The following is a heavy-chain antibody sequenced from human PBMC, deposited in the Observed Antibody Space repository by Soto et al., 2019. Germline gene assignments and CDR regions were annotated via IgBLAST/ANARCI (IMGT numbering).Heavy chain of an antibody. CDR3: AKHMVRGVAVYGMDV. CDR1: GFTFSSYA. D-gene: IGHD3-10*01. CDR2: ISGSGGST. J-gene: IGHJ6*02. Sequence: LRLSCAASGFTFSSYAMSWVRQAPGKGLEWVSAISGSGGSTYYADSVKGRFTISRDNSKNTLYLQMNSLRAEDTAVYYCAKHMVRGVAVYGMDVWGQGTTVTVSS. V-gene: IGHV3-23*01.